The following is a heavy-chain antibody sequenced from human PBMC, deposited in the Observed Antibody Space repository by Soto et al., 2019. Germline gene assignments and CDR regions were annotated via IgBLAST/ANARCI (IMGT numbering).Heavy chain of an antibody. Sequence: QVQLVQSGVEVKKPGSSVKVSCKASGGTFSRYAISWVRQAPGQGLEWMGGSIPMLGTANYAQKFQGRITIPADESASTAYMDLSSLRSEDTAVYYCARGADYSSSAYWGQGTLVTVSS. CDR3: ARGADYSSSAY. CDR1: GGTFSRYA. CDR2: SIPMLGTA. V-gene: IGHV1-69*01. J-gene: IGHJ4*02. D-gene: IGHD6-6*01.